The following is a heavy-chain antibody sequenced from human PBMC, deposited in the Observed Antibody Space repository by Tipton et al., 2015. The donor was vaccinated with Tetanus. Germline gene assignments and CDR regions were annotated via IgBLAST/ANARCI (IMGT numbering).Heavy chain of an antibody. V-gene: IGHV1-69*01. J-gene: IGHJ4*02. CDR3: AREGDYYDSSGQYYFDY. CDR2: IIPIFGTA. CDR1: GGTFSSYA. Sequence: QSGAEVKKPGSSVKVSCKASGGTFSSYAISWVRQAPGQGLEWMGGIIPIFGTANYAQKFQGRVTITADESTSTAYMELSSLRSEDTAVYYCAREGDYYDSSGQYYFDYWGQGTLVTVSS. D-gene: IGHD3-22*01.